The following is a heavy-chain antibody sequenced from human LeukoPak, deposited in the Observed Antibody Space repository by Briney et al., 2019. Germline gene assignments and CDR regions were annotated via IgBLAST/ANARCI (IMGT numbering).Heavy chain of an antibody. CDR2: ISSSSSYI. CDR1: GFTFSSYS. D-gene: IGHD3-10*01. Sequence: PGRSLRLSCAASGFTFSSYSMNWVRQAPGKGLEWVSSISSSSSYIYYADSVKGRFTISRDNAKNSLYLQMNSLRAEDTAVYYCARLSRGSGRDAFDIWGQGTMVTVSS. CDR3: ARLSRGSGRDAFDI. V-gene: IGHV3-21*01. J-gene: IGHJ3*02.